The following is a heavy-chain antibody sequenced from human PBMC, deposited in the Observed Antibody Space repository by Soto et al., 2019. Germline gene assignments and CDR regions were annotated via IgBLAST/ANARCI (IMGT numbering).Heavy chain of an antibody. CDR2: ISGSGGST. J-gene: IGHJ4*02. D-gene: IGHD3-22*01. CDR1: GFTFSSYA. V-gene: IGHV3-23*01. Sequence: GGSLRLSCAASGFTFSSYAMSWVRQAPGKGLEWVSAISGSGGSTYYADSVKGRFTTSRDNSKNTLYLQMNSLRAEDTAVYYCAKDLLRSYYYDSSGYYPFDYWGQGTLVTVSS. CDR3: AKDLLRSYYYDSSGYYPFDY.